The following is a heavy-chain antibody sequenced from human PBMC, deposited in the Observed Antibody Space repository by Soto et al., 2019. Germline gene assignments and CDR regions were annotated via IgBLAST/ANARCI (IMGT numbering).Heavy chain of an antibody. CDR1: GYSFTSYW. CDR3: ARQLLCGGGSCYSDYYYGMDV. D-gene: IGHD2-15*01. CDR2: IYPGDSDT. J-gene: IGHJ6*02. Sequence: PGESLKISCKGSGYSFTSYWIGWVRQMPGKGLEWMGIIYPGDSDTRYSPSFQGQVTISADKSISTAYLQWSSLKASDTAMYYCARQLLCGGGSCYSDYYYGMDVWGQGTTVTVSS. V-gene: IGHV5-51*01.